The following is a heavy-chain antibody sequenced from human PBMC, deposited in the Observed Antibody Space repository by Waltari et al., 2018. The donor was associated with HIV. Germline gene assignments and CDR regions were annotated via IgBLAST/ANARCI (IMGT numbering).Heavy chain of an antibody. D-gene: IGHD2-2*01. J-gene: IGHJ4*02. CDR1: GGSISSSNW. V-gene: IGHV4-4*02. Sequence: QVQLQESGPGLVKPSGTLSLTCAVSGGSISSSNWWSWVRQTPGKGLEWIGEIYHSGSINYNPALKSRVTISVDKSKNQFSLQLSSVTAADTAVYYCARESYCSSTSCYGHDRLAVAGTRNTYWGQGTLVTVSS. CDR2: IYHSGSI. CDR3: ARESYCSSTSCYGHDRLAVAGTRNTY.